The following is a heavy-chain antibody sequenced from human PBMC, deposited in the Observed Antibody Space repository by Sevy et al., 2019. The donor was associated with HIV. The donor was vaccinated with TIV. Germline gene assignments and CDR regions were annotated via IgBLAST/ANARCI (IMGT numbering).Heavy chain of an antibody. CDR3: ATTREYYSDNSGYLDY. J-gene: IGHJ4*02. D-gene: IGHD3-22*01. CDR1: GYTLTQLS. CDR2: FGPEDGTT. V-gene: IGHV1-24*01. Sequence: ASVKVSCKVSGYTLTQLSMHWVRQTPGKRLEWMGRFGPEDGTTIYAQKFQGRVTMTEDTSTDTAYLELTSLRSEDTAVYYCATTREYYSDNSGYLDYWGRGTLVTVSS.